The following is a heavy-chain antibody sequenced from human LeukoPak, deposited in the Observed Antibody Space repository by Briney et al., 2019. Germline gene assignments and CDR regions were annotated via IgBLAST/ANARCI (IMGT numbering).Heavy chain of an antibody. J-gene: IGHJ4*02. CDR3: ASYDILTGYADY. D-gene: IGHD3-9*01. CDR2: ISSSNSYI. Sequence: GGSLRLSCAASGFTFSSYSMNWVRQAPGKGLEWVSSISSSNSYIYYADSVKGRFTISRDNAKNSLYLQMNSLRAEDTAVYYCASYDILTGYADYWGQGTLVTVSS. V-gene: IGHV3-21*01. CDR1: GFTFSSYS.